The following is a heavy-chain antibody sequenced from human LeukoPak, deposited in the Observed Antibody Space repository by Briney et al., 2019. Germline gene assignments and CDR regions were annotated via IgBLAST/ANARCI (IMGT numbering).Heavy chain of an antibody. V-gene: IGHV3-9*01. Sequence: GGSLRLSCAASGFIFDDYAMHWVRQTPGKGLEWVSGIRWNSGSIGYADSVKGRFSISRDNAKNSLYLQMNSLRAEDTAVYYCARAAVTTGYWGQGTLVTVSS. D-gene: IGHD4-17*01. J-gene: IGHJ4*02. CDR1: GFIFDDYA. CDR3: ARAAVTTGY. CDR2: IRWNSGSI.